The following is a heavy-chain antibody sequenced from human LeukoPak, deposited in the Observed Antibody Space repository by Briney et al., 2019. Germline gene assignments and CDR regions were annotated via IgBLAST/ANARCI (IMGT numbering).Heavy chain of an antibody. CDR3: ARDDSSGYPYYYYGMDV. D-gene: IGHD3-22*01. V-gene: IGHV4-31*03. Sequence: PSQTLSLTCTVSGGSISSGGYYWSWIRQHPGKGLEWIGYIYYSGSTCYNPSLKSRVTISVDTSKNQFSLKLSSVTAADTAVYYCARDDSSGYPYYYYGMDVWGQGTTVTVSS. J-gene: IGHJ6*02. CDR2: IYYSGST. CDR1: GGSISSGGYY.